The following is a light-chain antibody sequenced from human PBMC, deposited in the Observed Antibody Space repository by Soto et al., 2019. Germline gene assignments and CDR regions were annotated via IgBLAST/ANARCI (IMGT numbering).Light chain of an antibody. Sequence: QSALTQPPSASGSLGQSVTISCTGTSSDVGAYNYVSWYQQHPGKAPKLMIYEVSNRPSGVSNRFSGSKSGNTASLTISGLQAEDEGDYYCSSYISSSTPYVFGTGTKVTVL. J-gene: IGLJ1*01. CDR3: SSYISSSTPYV. CDR2: EVS. V-gene: IGLV2-14*01. CDR1: SSDVGAYNY.